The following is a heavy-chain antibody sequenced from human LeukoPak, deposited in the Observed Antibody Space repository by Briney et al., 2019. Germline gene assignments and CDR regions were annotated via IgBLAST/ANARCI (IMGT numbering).Heavy chain of an antibody. J-gene: IGHJ4*02. V-gene: IGHV1-18*04. CDR2: ISAYNGNT. CDR3: ARALGVYDSSGYSFDY. CDR1: GYTFTSYG. Sequence: ASVKVSCKASGYTFTSYGISWVRQAPGQGLEWMGWISAYNGNTNYAQKLQGRVTMTTDTSTSTAYMELRSLRSEDTAVYYCARALGVYDSSGYSFDYWGQGTLVTVSS. D-gene: IGHD3-22*01.